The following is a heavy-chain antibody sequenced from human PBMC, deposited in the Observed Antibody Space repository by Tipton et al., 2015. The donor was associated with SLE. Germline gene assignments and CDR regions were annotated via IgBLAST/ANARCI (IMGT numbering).Heavy chain of an antibody. CDR3: ARDGDIVVVTAIHGYFDL. V-gene: IGHV4-4*07. J-gene: IGHJ2*01. D-gene: IGHD2-21*02. CDR1: GGSISSYY. CDR2: IYTSGST. Sequence: TLSLTCTVSGGSISSYYWSWIRQPAGKGLEWIGRIYTSGSTNYNPSLKSRVTMSVDTSKNQLSLKLSSVTAADTAVYYCARDGDIVVVTAIHGYFDLWGRGTLVTVSS.